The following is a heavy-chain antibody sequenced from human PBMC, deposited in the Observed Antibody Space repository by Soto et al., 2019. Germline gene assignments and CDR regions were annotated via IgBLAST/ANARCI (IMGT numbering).Heavy chain of an antibody. J-gene: IGHJ4*02. CDR2: IYYSGST. Sequence: QLQLQESGPGLVKPSETLSLTCTVSGGSISSSSYYWGWIRQPPGKGLEWIGSIYYSGSTYYNPSLKSRVTISVDTSKNQFSLKLSSVTAADTAVYHCARQPYYYDSSGYPRELDYWGQGTLVTVSS. CDR3: ARQPYYYDSSGYPRELDY. CDR1: GGSISSSSYY. V-gene: IGHV4-39*01. D-gene: IGHD3-22*01.